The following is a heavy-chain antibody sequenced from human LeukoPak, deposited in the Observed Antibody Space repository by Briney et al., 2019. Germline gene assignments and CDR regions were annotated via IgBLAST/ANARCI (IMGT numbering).Heavy chain of an antibody. CDR3: AKDPERSGPSMGDY. V-gene: IGHV3-30*02. J-gene: IGHJ4*02. CDR1: GFTFSNYD. Sequence: GGSLRLSCAASGFTFSNYDLHWVRQAPGKGLEWVAFIRFDGSYKYYADSVKGRFTISRDNSKNTLYLQMNSLRAEDTAVYYCAKDPERSGPSMGDYWGQGTLVTVSS. D-gene: IGHD1-26*01. CDR2: IRFDGSYK.